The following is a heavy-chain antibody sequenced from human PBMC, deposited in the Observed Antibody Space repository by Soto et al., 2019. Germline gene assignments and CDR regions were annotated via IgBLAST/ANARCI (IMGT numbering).Heavy chain of an antibody. CDR1: DGSISSSSYY. Sequence: QLQLQESGPGLVKPSETLSLTCTVSDGSISSSSYYWGWIRQPPGKGLEWIGSIYYSGSTYYNPSLKSRVTISVDTSKNRFSLKLSSVTAADTSVYYCAGTLPRGAAFFDYWGQGTLVTVSS. V-gene: IGHV4-39*01. CDR3: AGTLPRGAAFFDY. J-gene: IGHJ4*02. D-gene: IGHD1-26*01. CDR2: IYYSGST.